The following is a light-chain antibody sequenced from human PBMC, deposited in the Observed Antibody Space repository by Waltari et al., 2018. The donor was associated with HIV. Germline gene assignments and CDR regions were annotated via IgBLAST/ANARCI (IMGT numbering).Light chain of an antibody. V-gene: IGLV1-44*01. J-gene: IGLJ2*01. CDR3: ATWDDTPTGHVL. CDR2: INN. Sequence: QSVLAQPPSVSGTPGQRVTISCSGTTSNIGTNVVNWYQPVPGPAPKPLISINNQRPSGFPDRFSGFKSGTSASLAINGLQSEDEADYYCATWDDTPTGHVLFGGGTKVTVL. CDR1: TSNIGTNV.